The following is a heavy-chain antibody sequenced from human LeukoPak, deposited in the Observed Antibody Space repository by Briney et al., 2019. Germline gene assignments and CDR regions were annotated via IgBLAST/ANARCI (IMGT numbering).Heavy chain of an antibody. V-gene: IGHV1-18*01. CDR3: ARGGSSWLWEPYDY. J-gene: IGHJ4*02. D-gene: IGHD6-13*01. CDR1: GYTFTSYG. Sequence: GASVTVSCQASGYTFTSYGISWVRQAPGQGLEWMGWISAYNGNTNYAQKLQGRVTMTTDTSTSTACMELRSLRSDDTAVYYCARGGSSWLWEPYDYWGQGTLVTVSS. CDR2: ISAYNGNT.